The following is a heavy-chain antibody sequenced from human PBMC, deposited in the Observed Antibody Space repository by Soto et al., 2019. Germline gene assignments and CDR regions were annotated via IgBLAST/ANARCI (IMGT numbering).Heavy chain of an antibody. D-gene: IGHD5-18*01. CDR1: GGTFSSYA. Sequence: SVKVSCKASGGTFSSYAISWVRQAPGPGLEWMGGIIPIFHSASYAQKFQGRVTITADESTSTAYMELSSLRSEDTAVYYCARIQRGYSHRFPYDYWGQGTQVTVSS. V-gene: IGHV1-69*13. CDR2: IIPIFHSA. J-gene: IGHJ4*02. CDR3: ARIQRGYSHRFPYDY.